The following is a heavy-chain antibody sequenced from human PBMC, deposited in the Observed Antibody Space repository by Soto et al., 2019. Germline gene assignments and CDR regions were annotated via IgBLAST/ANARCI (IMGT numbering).Heavy chain of an antibody. Sequence: EVQLLESGGDLVQSGGSLRLSCAASGFTFSSYGMSWVRQAPGKGLEWVSAIDGSGGSAYYADSVKGRFTISRDNSKNTQFLQINALRAEETAVYYCARSVSGSAWCVFDYWGQGTLVTVSS. V-gene: IGHV3-23*01. CDR1: GFTFSSYG. J-gene: IGHJ4*02. CDR3: ARSVSGSAWCVFDY. D-gene: IGHD6-19*01. CDR2: IDGSGGSA.